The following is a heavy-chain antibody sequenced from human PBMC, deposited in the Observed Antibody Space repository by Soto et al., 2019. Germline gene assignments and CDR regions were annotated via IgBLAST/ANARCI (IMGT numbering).Heavy chain of an antibody. CDR2: IIPIFGTA. J-gene: IGHJ4*02. CDR1: GGTFSSYA. CDR3: ARSYYYDSSRPFDY. Sequence: QVQLVQSGAEVKKPGSSVKVSCKASGGTFSSYAISWVRQAPGQGLEWMGGIIPIFGTANYAQKFQGRVTISADESTRPAYMELSSLRSEATAVYYCARSYYYDSSRPFDYWGQGTLVTVSS. D-gene: IGHD3-22*01. V-gene: IGHV1-69*12.